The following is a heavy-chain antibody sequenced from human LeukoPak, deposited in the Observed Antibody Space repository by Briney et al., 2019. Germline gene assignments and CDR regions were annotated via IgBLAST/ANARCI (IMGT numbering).Heavy chain of an antibody. CDR2: IYYSGST. CDR1: GGSISSYY. D-gene: IGHD4-11*01. J-gene: IGHJ4*02. V-gene: IGHV4-59*08. CDR3: ARALWGYAPDDYSSFDY. Sequence: PSETLSLTCTVSGGSISSYYWSWIQQPPGKGLEWIGYIYYSGSTNYNPSPKSRVTISVDTSKNQFSLKLSSVTAADTAVYYGARALWGYAPDDYSSFDYWGQGTLVTVSS.